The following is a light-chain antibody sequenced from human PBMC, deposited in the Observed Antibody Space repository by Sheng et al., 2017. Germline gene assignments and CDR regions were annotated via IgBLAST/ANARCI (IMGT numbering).Light chain of an antibody. CDR2: KDK. CDR3: YSAADDWGLV. V-gene: IGLV3-27*01. Sequence: YELTQPSSVSVSSGTDSQNHLLRRLFCTKSXCSMVPAEVRPGPYLLLYKDKERPSGTPERFSGSNSGTTVTLTISGVQAEDEADYYCYSAADDWGLVFGGGTKLTVL. J-gene: IGLJ3*02. CDR1: FCTKSX.